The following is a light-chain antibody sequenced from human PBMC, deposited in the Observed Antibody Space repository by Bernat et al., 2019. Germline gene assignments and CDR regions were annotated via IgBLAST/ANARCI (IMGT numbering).Light chain of an antibody. V-gene: IGKV3-15*01. Sequence: EILMTQSPTMLSVSPGERATLSCSATQSISSDLAWYHQRPGQAPSLLIYGASIRGTGISVRFRGTGSGTEFTLTINSLQSEDVGLYYCQQYHKWPRTFGQGTKVEIK. J-gene: IGKJ1*01. CDR1: QSISSD. CDR3: QQYHKWPRT. CDR2: GAS.